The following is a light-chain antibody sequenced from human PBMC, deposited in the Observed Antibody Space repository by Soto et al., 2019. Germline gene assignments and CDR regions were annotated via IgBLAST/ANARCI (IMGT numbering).Light chain of an antibody. Sequence: DIQMAQSPSSLSASVGYRVTISPRQILPISNYLALYQQKPGKIPNLLIYAASTLQAGVPSRFSGSGSGTDFTLTISSLQPEDVAAYYCKKYNSAPLTFGGGTKVGIK. CDR1: LPISNY. V-gene: IGKV1-27*01. J-gene: IGKJ4*01. CDR2: AAS. CDR3: KKYNSAPLT.